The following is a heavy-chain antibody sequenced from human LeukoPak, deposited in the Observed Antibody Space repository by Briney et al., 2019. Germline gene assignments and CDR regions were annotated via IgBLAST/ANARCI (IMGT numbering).Heavy chain of an antibody. J-gene: IGHJ6*02. CDR3: ARHTAGGATTPYYYYGMDV. CDR1: GGSFSGYY. V-gene: IGHV4-34*01. Sequence: PSETLSLTCAVYGGSFSGYYWSWIRQPPGKGLEWIGEINHSGSTNYNPSLKSRVTISVDTSKNQFSLKLSSVTAADTAVYYCARHTAGGATTPYYYYGMDVWGRGTTVTVSS. D-gene: IGHD1-26*01. CDR2: INHSGST.